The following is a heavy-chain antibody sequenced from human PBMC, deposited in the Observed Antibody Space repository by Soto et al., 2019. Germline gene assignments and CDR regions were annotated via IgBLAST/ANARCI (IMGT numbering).Heavy chain of an antibody. J-gene: IGHJ3*02. D-gene: IGHD7-27*01. CDR3: ARALGHAFDI. CDR1: GFTFSSYW. Sequence: GGSLRLSCAASGFTFSSYWMHWVRQVPGKGLEWVSVIYSGGSTYYADSVKGRFTISRHNSKNTLYLQMNSLRAEDTAVYYCARALGHAFDIWGQGTMVTVSS. CDR2: IYSGGST. V-gene: IGHV3-53*04.